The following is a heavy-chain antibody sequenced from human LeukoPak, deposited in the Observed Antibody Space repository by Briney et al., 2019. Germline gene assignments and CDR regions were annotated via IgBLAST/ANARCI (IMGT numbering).Heavy chain of an antibody. V-gene: IGHV6-1*01. Sequence: QTLSLTCAISGDSVSSNRVAWSWIGQSPSRGLEWLGRTYYRSKWYNDYAVSVKSRITINPDTSKNQFSLQLKFVTPEDTAVYYCARGGGLEDFDYWGRGTLVTVSS. D-gene: IGHD3-10*01. CDR3: ARGGGLEDFDY. J-gene: IGHJ4*02. CDR2: TYYRSKWYN. CDR1: GDSVSSNRVA.